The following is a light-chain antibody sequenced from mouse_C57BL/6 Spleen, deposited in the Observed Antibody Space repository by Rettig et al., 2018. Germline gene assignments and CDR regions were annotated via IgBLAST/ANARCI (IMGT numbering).Light chain of an antibody. CDR1: ENVGTY. CDR3: GQSYSYPLYT. V-gene: IGKV6-20*01. CDR2: GAS. J-gene: IGKJ2*01. Sequence: NIVMTQSPKSMSMSVGERVTLSCKASENVGTYVSWYQQKPEQSPKLLISGASNRYTGVPDRLTGSGSATDFTLTISSVQAEDLADYHCGQSYSYPLYTFGGGTKLEIK.